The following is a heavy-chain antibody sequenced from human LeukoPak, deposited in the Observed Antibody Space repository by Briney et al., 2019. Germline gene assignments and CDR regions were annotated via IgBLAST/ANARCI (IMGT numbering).Heavy chain of an antibody. V-gene: IGHV4-34*01. D-gene: IGHD5-18*01. CDR2: INQSGST. Sequence: PETLSLTCAVYGGSFSGYYRSWDRHPPGKGLEWKGVINQSGSTTYNTSLKSRVTISVAKSKNQFSLRLSSWAAAAPAVYYCARGYSYGLLFDYWGQGTLVTVSS. CDR1: GGSFSGYY. CDR3: ARGYSYGLLFDY. J-gene: IGHJ4*02.